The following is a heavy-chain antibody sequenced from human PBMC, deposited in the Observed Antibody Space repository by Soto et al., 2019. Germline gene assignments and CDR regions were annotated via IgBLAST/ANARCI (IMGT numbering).Heavy chain of an antibody. Sequence: QVQLQQWGAGLLKPSETLSLTCAVYGGSFSGYYWSWIRQPPGKGLESIGEINHSGSTNYNPSLKSRVTISVDTSKNQFSLKLSSVTAADTGVYYCAGYCSSTSCPRPYYFDYWGQGTLVTVSS. J-gene: IGHJ4*02. CDR3: AGYCSSTSCPRPYYFDY. V-gene: IGHV4-34*01. D-gene: IGHD2-2*01. CDR2: INHSGST. CDR1: GGSFSGYY.